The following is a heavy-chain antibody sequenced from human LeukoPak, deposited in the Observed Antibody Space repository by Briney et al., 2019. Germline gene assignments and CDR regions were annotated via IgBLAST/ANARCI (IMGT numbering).Heavy chain of an antibody. CDR1: GYTFGNYG. CDR3: ARTDYGDYGEIDY. Sequence: GASVKVSCKAAGYTFGNYGIKWVRQAPGQGLEWMGWISAYNGNTNYAQKLQGRVTMTTDTSTSTAYMELRSLRSDDTAVYYCARTDYGDYGEIDYWGQGTLVTVSS. V-gene: IGHV1-18*01. CDR2: ISAYNGNT. J-gene: IGHJ4*02. D-gene: IGHD4-17*01.